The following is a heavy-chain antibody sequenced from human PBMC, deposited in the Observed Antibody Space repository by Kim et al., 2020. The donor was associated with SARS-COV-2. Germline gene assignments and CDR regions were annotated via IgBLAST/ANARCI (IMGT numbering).Heavy chain of an antibody. J-gene: IGHJ3*02. Sequence: ADYVQGRFTISRDNSKNTLYLQMSSRRAEDTAVYYWVGSGDHRGGGAFDIWGQGTMVTVSS. D-gene: IGHD7-27*01. CDR3: VGSGDHRGGGAFDI. V-gene: IGHV3-64D*06.